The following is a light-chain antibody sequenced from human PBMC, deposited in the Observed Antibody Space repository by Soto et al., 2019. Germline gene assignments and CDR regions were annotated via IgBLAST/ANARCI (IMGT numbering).Light chain of an antibody. J-gene: IGLJ3*02. V-gene: IGLV1-47*01. CDR1: SSDGGGYNS. CDR3: AAWDDSLSVWV. Sequence: QSVLTQPPSASGSPGQSVTISCTGTSSDGGGYNSVSWYQQLPGTAPKLLIYRNNQRPSGVPDRFSGSKSGTSASLAISGLRSEDEADYYCAAWDDSLSVWVFGGGTKLTVL. CDR2: RNN.